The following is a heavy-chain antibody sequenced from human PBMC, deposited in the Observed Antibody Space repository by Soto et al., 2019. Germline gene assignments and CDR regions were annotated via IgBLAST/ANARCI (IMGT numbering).Heavy chain of an antibody. J-gene: IGHJ4*02. CDR1: GDSIRNYY. Sequence: SETLSLTCTVSGDSIRNYYWSWIRQPPGKGLEWIGYIYYSGSTNYNPSLKSRVTMSGDTSKNQFSLKLNSVTAADTAVYYCARGGWGSSGSRPESEFDSWGQGTLVTVSS. D-gene: IGHD6-19*01. CDR2: IYYSGST. CDR3: ARGGWGSSGSRPESEFDS. V-gene: IGHV4-59*01.